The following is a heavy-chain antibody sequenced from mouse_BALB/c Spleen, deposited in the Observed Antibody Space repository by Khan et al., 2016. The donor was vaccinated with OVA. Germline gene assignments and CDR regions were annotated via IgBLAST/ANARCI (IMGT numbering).Heavy chain of an antibody. J-gene: IGHJ3*01. V-gene: IGHV3-2*02. CDR1: GYSITSEYA. Sequence: EVQLKESGPGLVKPSQSLSLTCTVTGYSITSEYAWNWIRQFPGNKLEWMGYINYSGNTRYNPSLKSRISITRDTSKNQFFLQLNSVTTEDTATYYCTRKDYYDCDPFPYWGQGTLFTVSA. D-gene: IGHD2-4*01. CDR2: INYSGNT. CDR3: TRKDYYDCDPFPY.